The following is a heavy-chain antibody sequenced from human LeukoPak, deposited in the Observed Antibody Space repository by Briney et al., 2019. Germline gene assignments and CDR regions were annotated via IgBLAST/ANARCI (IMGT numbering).Heavy chain of an antibody. Sequence: GGSLRLSCAASGLSFSTFAMSWVRQGPARGLEWVSSLRGNGETFYAHSVRGRFTLSSDSFRNTVYLQLNNLRVEDTAIYYCARASWVSSTDAVRWGQGTLVTVSS. CDR3: ARASWVSSTDAVR. CDR2: LRGNGET. V-gene: IGHV3-23*01. CDR1: GLSFSTFA. D-gene: IGHD3-16*01. J-gene: IGHJ4*02.